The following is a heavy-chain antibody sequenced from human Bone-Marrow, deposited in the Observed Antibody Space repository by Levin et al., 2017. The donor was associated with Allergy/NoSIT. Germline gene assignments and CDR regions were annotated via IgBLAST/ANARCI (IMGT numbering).Heavy chain of an antibody. D-gene: IGHD3-16*02. Sequence: SETLSLTCTVSGGSISRYYWSWIRQPPGKGLEYIGYIYYSGRTNYSPSLKSRVSISIDTSKNQFALKLRSVTATDTAVYYCATLNPIYIWGNYPYEFDIWGPGPLVIFSS. J-gene: IGHJ3*02. CDR3: ATLNPIYIWGNYPYEFDI. V-gene: IGHV4-59*01. CDR1: GGSISRYY. CDR2: IYYSGRT.